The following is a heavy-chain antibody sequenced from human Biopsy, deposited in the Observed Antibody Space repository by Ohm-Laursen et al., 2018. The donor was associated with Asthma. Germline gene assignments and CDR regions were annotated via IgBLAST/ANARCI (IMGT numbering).Heavy chain of an antibody. J-gene: IGHJ3*02. CDR1: GFAFRSYA. CDR2: ISYDGGNK. Sequence: SSLRLSCAASGFAFRSYAMNWVRQAPGKGLEWVAVISYDGGNKFYGDSVKGRFTLSRDNSRNTLYLQMNSLRVEDTAIYYCARTHERWTSIQDDALDIWGQGTMVIVSS. D-gene: IGHD4-23*01. V-gene: IGHV3-30*03. CDR3: ARTHERWTSIQDDALDI.